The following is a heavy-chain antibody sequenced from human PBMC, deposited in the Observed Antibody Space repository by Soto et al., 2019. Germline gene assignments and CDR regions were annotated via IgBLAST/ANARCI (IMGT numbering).Heavy chain of an antibody. CDR3: ARDRVTYYDFWSGYLKDAFDI. J-gene: IGHJ3*02. CDR1: GYTFTGYY. CDR2: INPNSGGT. Sequence: ASVKVSCKASGYTFTGYYMHWVRQAPGQGLEWMGWINPNSGGTNYAQKFQGWVTMTRDTSISTAYMELSRLRSDDTAVYYCARDRVTYYDFWSGYLKDAFDIWGQGTMVTVSS. D-gene: IGHD3-3*01. V-gene: IGHV1-2*04.